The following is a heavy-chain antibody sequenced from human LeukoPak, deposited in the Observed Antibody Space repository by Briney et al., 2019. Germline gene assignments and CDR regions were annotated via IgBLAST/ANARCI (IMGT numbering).Heavy chain of an antibody. J-gene: IGHJ6*02. CDR3: ARDQGGVVPAAMPPYYYYYGMDV. D-gene: IGHD2-2*01. Sequence: GGSLRLSCAASGFTFSSYAMHWVRQAPGKGLEWVAVISYDGSNKYYADSVKGRFTISRDNSKNTLYPQMNSLRAEDTAVYYCARDQGGVVPAAMPPYYYYYGMDVWGQGTTVTVSS. CDR2: ISYDGSNK. CDR1: GFTFSSYA. V-gene: IGHV3-30-3*01.